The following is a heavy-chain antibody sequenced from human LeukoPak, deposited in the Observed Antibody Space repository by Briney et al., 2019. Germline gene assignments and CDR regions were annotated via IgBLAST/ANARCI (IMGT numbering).Heavy chain of an antibody. D-gene: IGHD2-2*01. CDR3: ARDDIVVVPGNWFDP. CDR2: ISSSSSYI. CDR1: GFTFSSYS. J-gene: IGHJ5*02. V-gene: IGHV3-21*01. Sequence: GGSLRLSCAASGFTFSSYSMNWVRQAPGKGLEGVSSISSSSSYIYYADSVKGRFTISRDNAKNSLYLQMNSLRAEDTAVYYCARDDIVVVPGNWFDPWGQGTLATVSS.